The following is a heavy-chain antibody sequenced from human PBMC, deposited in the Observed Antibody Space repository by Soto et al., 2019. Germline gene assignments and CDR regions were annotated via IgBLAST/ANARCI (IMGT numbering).Heavy chain of an antibody. CDR2: IIPIFGTA. V-gene: IGHV1-69*12. J-gene: IGHJ6*02. CDR1: GGTFSSYA. CDR3: ARDGRVVAAKGGVVSFGMDV. D-gene: IGHD2-15*01. Sequence: QVQLVQSGAEVKKPGSSVKVSCKASGGTFSSYAISWVRQAPGQGLEWMGGIIPIFGTANYAQKFQGRVTLTADESXXTXYXXLSSLRSEDTAVYYCARDGRVVAAKGGVVSFGMDVWGQGTTVTVSS.